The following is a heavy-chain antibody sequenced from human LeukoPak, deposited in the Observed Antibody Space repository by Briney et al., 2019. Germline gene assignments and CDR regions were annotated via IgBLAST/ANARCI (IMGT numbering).Heavy chain of an antibody. J-gene: IGHJ4*02. V-gene: IGHV4-59*01. D-gene: IGHD2-2*01. Sequence: SETLSLTCTISGGSISHYYWSWIRQPPGKGLEWIGYIYYSGSTNYNPSLKSRVTISVDTSKNQFSLKLSSVTAADTAVYYCARGGTRPDYYFDYWGQGTLLTVSS. CDR3: ARGGTRPDYYFDY. CDR1: GGSISHYY. CDR2: IYYSGST.